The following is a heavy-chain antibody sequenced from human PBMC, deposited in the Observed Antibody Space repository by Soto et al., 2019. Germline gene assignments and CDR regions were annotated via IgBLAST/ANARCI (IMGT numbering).Heavy chain of an antibody. CDR3: ARDRGEYSSSYWFDP. Sequence: ASVKASCKASGYTLTSYAMHWVRQAHGQRLEWMGWINAGNGNTKYSQKFQGRVTITRDTSASTAYMELSSLRSEDTAVYYCARDRGEYSSSYWFDPWGQGTLVTVSS. D-gene: IGHD6-6*01. CDR1: GYTLTSYA. V-gene: IGHV1-3*01. J-gene: IGHJ5*02. CDR2: INAGNGNT.